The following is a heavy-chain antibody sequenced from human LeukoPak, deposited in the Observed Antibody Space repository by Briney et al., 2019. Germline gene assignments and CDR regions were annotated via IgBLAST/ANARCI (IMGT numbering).Heavy chain of an antibody. CDR2: IVVGSGNT. CDR1: GFTFTSSA. J-gene: IGHJ4*02. D-gene: IGHD1-14*01. CDR3: ARDPGNRPFDY. Sequence: ASVKVSCKASGFTFTSSAVQWVRQARGQRLEWIGWIVVGSGNTNYAQKFQERVTITRDMSTSTAYMELSSLRSDDTAVYYCARDPGNRPFDYWGQGTLVTVSS. V-gene: IGHV1-58*01.